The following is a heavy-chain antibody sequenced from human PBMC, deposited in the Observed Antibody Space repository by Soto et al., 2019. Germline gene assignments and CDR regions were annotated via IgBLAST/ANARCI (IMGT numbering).Heavy chain of an antibody. Sequence: EVQLVESGGGLVQPGGSLRLSCAASGFTFTNLWIYWVRQTPEKGLVWVAGINGDGTITAYADSVKGRFTISSDNAKSTLYLQMNSLTIEDTALYYCVRDFRWGQGTLVTVSS. V-gene: IGHV3-74*01. J-gene: IGHJ1*01. CDR3: VRDFR. CDR2: INGDGTIT. CDR1: GFTFTNLW.